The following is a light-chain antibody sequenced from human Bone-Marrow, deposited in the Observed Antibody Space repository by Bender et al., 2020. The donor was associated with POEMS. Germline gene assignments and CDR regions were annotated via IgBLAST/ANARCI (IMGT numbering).Light chain of an antibody. J-gene: IGLJ3*02. V-gene: IGLV1-44*01. Sequence: QSVLTQPPSASGTPGQSVIISCSGTDFNFGGNNVNWYQHLTGTAPRLVVYSNYQRPSGVPARFSGSKSGTSASLAISGIQSEDEGDYYCSSWDDSLSGWVFGGGTKLTVL. CDR3: SSWDDSLSGWV. CDR2: SNY. CDR1: DFNFGGNN.